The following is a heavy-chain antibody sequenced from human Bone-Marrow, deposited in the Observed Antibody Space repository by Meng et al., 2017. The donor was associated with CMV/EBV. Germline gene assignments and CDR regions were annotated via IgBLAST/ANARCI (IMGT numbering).Heavy chain of an antibody. Sequence: GESLKISCAASGFTFSSYGMHWVRQAPGKGLEWVAVISYDGGGNKYYAESVRGRFTISRDNSRAALYLQMNSLRTEDTAMYYCAKDLGDSLWILDYWGQGTLVTVSS. CDR2: ISYDGGGNK. V-gene: IGHV3-30*02. CDR3: AKDLGDSLWILDY. D-gene: IGHD5-12*01. J-gene: IGHJ4*02. CDR1: GFTFSSYG.